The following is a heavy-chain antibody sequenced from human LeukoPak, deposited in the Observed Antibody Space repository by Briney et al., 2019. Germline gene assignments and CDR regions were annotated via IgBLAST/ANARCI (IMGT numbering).Heavy chain of an antibody. Sequence: PSETLSLTCTVSGGSISSSSYYWGWIRQPPGKGLEWIGSIYYSGSTYYNPSLKSRVTISVDTSKNQFSLKLSSVTAADTAVYYCARAYSSGWYYLGYWGQGTLVTVSS. CDR3: ARAYSSGWYYLGY. CDR2: IYYSGST. V-gene: IGHV4-39*07. J-gene: IGHJ4*02. CDR1: GGSISSSSYY. D-gene: IGHD6-19*01.